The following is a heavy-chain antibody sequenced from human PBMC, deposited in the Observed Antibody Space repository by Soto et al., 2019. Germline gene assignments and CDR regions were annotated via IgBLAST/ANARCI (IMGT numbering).Heavy chain of an antibody. CDR3: ARGRGMTTVTGYFDY. J-gene: IGHJ4*02. V-gene: IGHV4-34*01. CDR1: GGSFSGYY. D-gene: IGHD4-4*01. Sequence: SETLSLTCAVYGGSFSGYYWSWIRQPPGKGLEWIGEINHSGSTDYNPSLKSRVTISVDTSKNQFSLKLSSVTAADTAVYYCARGRGMTTVTGYFDYWGQGTLVTVSS. CDR2: INHSGST.